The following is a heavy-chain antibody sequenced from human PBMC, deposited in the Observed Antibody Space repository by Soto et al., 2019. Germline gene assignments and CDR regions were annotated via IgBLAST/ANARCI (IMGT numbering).Heavy chain of an antibody. V-gene: IGHV1-46*01. CDR3: ARDHPRVEMATILGY. J-gene: IGHJ4*02. Sequence: ASVKVYWKACGYTFTSYYIHWVRQAPGQGLEWMGIINPSGGSTSYAQKFQGRVTMTRDTSTSTVYMELSSLRSEDTAVYYCARDHPRVEMATILGYWGQGTLVTGSS. D-gene: IGHD5-12*01. CDR2: INPSGGST. CDR1: GYTFTSYY.